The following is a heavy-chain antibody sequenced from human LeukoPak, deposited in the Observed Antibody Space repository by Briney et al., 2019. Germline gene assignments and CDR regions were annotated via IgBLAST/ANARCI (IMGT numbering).Heavy chain of an antibody. J-gene: IGHJ4*02. CDR1: GGSISSSSYY. Sequence: ASETLSLTCTVSGGSISSSSYYWGWIRQPPGKGLEWIGSIYYSGSTYYNPSLKSRVTTSVDTSKNQFSLKLSSVTAADTAVYYCARDWPAPHWGQGTLVTVSS. V-gene: IGHV4-39*07. CDR3: ARDWPAPH. CDR2: IYYSGST.